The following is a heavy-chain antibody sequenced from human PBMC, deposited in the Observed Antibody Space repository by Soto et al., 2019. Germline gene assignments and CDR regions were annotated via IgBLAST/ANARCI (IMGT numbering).Heavy chain of an antibody. CDR1: WFTVSSNY. J-gene: IGHJ4*02. Sequence: GGSLRLSCAASWFTVSSNYMSWVRQAPGKGLEWVSVIYSGGSTYYADSVKGRFTISRDNSKNTLYLQMNSLRAEDTAVYYCAIGVEYSSPPGYWGQGTLVTVSS. CDR2: IYSGGST. D-gene: IGHD6-6*01. CDR3: AIGVEYSSPPGY. V-gene: IGHV3-53*01.